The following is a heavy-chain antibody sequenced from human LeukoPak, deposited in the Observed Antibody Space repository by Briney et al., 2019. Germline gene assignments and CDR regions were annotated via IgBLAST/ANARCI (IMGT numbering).Heavy chain of an antibody. CDR2: ITSGSSYR. V-gene: IGHV3-21*01. Sequence: NPGGSLRLSCTASGFTFSTYDMNWVRQAPGKGLEWVSSITSGSSYRFYADSVKGRFTISRDNAKNSLFLQMNSLRAEDTAVYYCARGIYFDWLFYYWGQGTLVTVSS. CDR3: ARGIYFDWLFYY. J-gene: IGHJ4*02. D-gene: IGHD3-9*01. CDR1: GFTFSTYD.